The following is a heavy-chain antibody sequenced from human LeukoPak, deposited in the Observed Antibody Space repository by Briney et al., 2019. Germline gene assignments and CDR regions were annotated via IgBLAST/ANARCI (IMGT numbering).Heavy chain of an antibody. J-gene: IGHJ4*02. V-gene: IGHV3-23*01. D-gene: IGHD3-10*01. CDR3: ARELDHNYYGSGSYNY. CDR2: ISGNGGRT. Sequence: GGSLRLSCAASGFTFSSYAMHWVRQAPGKGLEWVSAISGNGGRTYYADSVKGRFTISRDNSKNTLYLQMNSLRAEDTAVYYCARELDHNYYGSGSYNYWGQGTLVTVSS. CDR1: GFTFSSYA.